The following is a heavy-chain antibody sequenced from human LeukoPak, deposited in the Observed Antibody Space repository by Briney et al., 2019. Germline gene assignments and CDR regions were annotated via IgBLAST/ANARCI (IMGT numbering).Heavy chain of an antibody. J-gene: IGHJ6*03. Sequence: SETLSLTCSVSGGSISGYYYTWIRQPPGKGLEWIGEINDSGSTNYNPSLRSRVTISVDTSKNQFSLKLSSVTAADTAVYYCARVFADIVVVVAATSYYYYMDVWGKGTTVTVSS. D-gene: IGHD2-15*01. CDR2: INDSGST. CDR1: GGSISGYY. CDR3: ARVFADIVVVVAATSYYYYMDV. V-gene: IGHV4-34*01.